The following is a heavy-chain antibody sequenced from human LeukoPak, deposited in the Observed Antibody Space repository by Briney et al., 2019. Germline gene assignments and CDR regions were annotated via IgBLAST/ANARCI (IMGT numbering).Heavy chain of an antibody. CDR3: ARYGVVGATHFDY. D-gene: IGHD1-26*01. Sequence: SETLSLTCTVSGGSISSSSYSWGWIRQPPGKGLEWIGSIYYSGSTYYNPSLKSRVTISVDTSKNQFSLKLSSVTAADTAVYYCARYGVVGATHFDYWGQGTLVTVSS. J-gene: IGHJ4*02. CDR2: IYYSGST. CDR1: GGSISSSSYS. V-gene: IGHV4-39*01.